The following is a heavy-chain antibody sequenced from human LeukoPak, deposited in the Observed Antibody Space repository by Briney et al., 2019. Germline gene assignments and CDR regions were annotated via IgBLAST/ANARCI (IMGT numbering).Heavy chain of an antibody. CDR1: GYTFTSYG. Sequence: ASVKVSCKASGYTFTSYGISWVRQAPGQGLEWMGWISAYNGNTNYAQKLQGRVTMTTDTSTSTAYMELRSLRSDDTAVYYCARALYYYDSSGYYYEYYFDYWGQGTLVTVSS. J-gene: IGHJ4*02. V-gene: IGHV1-18*01. D-gene: IGHD3-22*01. CDR3: ARALYYYDSSGYYYEYYFDY. CDR2: ISAYNGNT.